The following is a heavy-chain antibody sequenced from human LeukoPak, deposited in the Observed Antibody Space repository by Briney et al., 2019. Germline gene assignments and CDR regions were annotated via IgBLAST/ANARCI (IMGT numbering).Heavy chain of an antibody. J-gene: IGHJ4*02. V-gene: IGHV3-30*04. Sequence: PGGSLRLSCAASGFTFSSYAMHWVRHAPGRGLEWVADISYGGSNKYYAVSVRGRFPLSRDNYKITLYLKMNRQRAEDAAVFFCARVCGDCAQRSLDYGGEETLDTVSS. D-gene: IGHD2-21*02. CDR1: GFTFSSYA. CDR2: ISYGGSNK. CDR3: ARVCGDCAQRSLDY.